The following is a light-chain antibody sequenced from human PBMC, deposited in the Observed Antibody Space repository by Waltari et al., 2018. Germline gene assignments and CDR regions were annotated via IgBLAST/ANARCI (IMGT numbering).Light chain of an antibody. V-gene: IGKV3-20*01. Sequence: QRVGNNYLTWYQQKPGQAPRLLIYDASTRASGIPDRFSGSGSGTDFTLTISRLEPEDLAVYYCQQYGGSPLYTFGQGTKLEIK. CDR3: QQYGGSPLYT. CDR2: DAS. CDR1: QRVGNNY. J-gene: IGKJ2*01.